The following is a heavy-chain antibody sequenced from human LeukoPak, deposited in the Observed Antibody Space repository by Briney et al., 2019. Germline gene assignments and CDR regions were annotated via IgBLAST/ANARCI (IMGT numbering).Heavy chain of an antibody. CDR2: IYYSGST. J-gene: IGHJ5*02. Sequence: PSETLSLTCTVSGGSISSSSYYWGWIRQPPGKGLEWIGSIYYSGSTYYNPSLNSRVTISVDTSKNQCSLKLSSVTAADTAVYYCARPTIAVAGTDRFDPWGQGTLVTVSS. V-gene: IGHV4-39*01. D-gene: IGHD6-19*01. CDR3: ARPTIAVAGTDRFDP. CDR1: GGSISSSSYY.